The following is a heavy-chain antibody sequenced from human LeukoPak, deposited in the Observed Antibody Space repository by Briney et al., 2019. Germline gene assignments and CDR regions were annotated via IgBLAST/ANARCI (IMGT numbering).Heavy chain of an antibody. J-gene: IGHJ4*02. CDR2: IYYSGST. D-gene: IGHD5-18*01. CDR1: GYSISSAYY. V-gene: IGHV4-38-2*02. CDR3: ASGEQRGYSYGYGY. Sequence: SETLSLTCTVSGYSISSAYYWGWIRQPPGKGLEWIGSIYYSGSTYYNPSLKSRVTISVDTSKNQFSLKLSSVTAADTAVYYCASGEQRGYSYGYGYWGQGTLVTVSS.